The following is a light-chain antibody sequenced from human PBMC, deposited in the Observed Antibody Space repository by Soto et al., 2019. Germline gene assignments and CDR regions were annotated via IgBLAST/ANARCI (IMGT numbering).Light chain of an antibody. CDR3: QQYGSSPLT. Sequence: DIVFTLSPGTQSLSPGQRATLSCRASQSVSSSYLAWYQQKPGQAPRLLIYGASSRATGIPDRFSGSGSGTDFTLTISRLEPEDFAVYYCQQYGSSPLTFGPGTKVDIK. CDR1: QSVSSSY. V-gene: IGKV3-20*01. CDR2: GAS. J-gene: IGKJ1*01.